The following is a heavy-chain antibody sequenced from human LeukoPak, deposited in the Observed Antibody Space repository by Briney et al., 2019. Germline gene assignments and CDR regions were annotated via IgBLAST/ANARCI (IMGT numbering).Heavy chain of an antibody. CDR2: IWYDGTNR. CDR1: GFTFSDYG. Sequence: GGSLRLSCAASGFTFSDYGMHWVRQAPGKGLEWVAVIWYDGTNRYYTDSVKGRFIISRDNSKNTLYLQMNRLRIEDTAVYYCARVLRMPKIAGYFDYWGQGALVTVSS. V-gene: IGHV3-33*01. CDR3: ARVLRMPKIAGYFDY. J-gene: IGHJ4*02. D-gene: IGHD2-15*01.